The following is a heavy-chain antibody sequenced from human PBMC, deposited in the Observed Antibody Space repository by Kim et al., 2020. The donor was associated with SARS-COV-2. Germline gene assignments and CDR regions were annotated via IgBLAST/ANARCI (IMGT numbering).Heavy chain of an antibody. CDR3: AYSPRVVVADADFDY. V-gene: IGHV3-30*03. Sequence: DSVKGRFTISRDNSKNTLYLQMNSLRPEDTAVYYCAYSPRVVVADADFDYWGQGTLVTVSS. J-gene: IGHJ4*02. D-gene: IGHD2-21*01.